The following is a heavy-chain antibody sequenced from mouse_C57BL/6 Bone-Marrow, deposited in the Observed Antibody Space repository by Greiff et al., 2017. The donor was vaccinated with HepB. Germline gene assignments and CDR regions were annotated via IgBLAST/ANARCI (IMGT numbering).Heavy chain of an antibody. CDR1: GYTFTSYW. Sequence: QVHVKQPGAELVRPGTSVKLSCKASGYTFTSYWMHWVKQRPGQGLEWIGVIDPSDSYTNYNQKFKGKATLTVDTSSSTAYMQLSSLTSEDSAVYYCARHYYGSSYYYAMDYWGQGTSVTVSS. V-gene: IGHV1-59*01. J-gene: IGHJ4*01. CDR2: IDPSDSYT. D-gene: IGHD1-1*01. CDR3: ARHYYGSSYYYAMDY.